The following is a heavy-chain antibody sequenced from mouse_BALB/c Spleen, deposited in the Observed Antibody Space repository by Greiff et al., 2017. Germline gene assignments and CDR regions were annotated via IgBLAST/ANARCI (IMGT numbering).Heavy chain of an antibody. D-gene: IGHD2-4*01. V-gene: IGHV1-37*01. CDR2: INPYNGDT. J-gene: IGHJ4*01. CDR1: GYSFTCYF. CDR3: GRSGSTMINYYAMDY. Sequence: VQLQQSGPELVKPGASVKISCKASGYSFTCYFMNWVKQSHGKSLEWIGRINPYNGDTFYNQKFKGKATLTVDKSSSTAHMELLSLTSEDSAVYYCGRSGSTMINYYAMDYWGQGTSVTVSS.